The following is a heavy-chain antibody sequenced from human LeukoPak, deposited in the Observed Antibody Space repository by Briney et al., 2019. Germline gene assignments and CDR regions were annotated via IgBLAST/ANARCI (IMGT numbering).Heavy chain of an antibody. Sequence: PGGSLRLSCAASGFTFSSYSMNWVRQAPGKGLEWVSYISSSSSTIYYADSVKGRFTISRDNAKNSLYLQMNSLRDEDTAVYYCARDLSTGYYYYGMDVWGQGTTVTVSS. J-gene: IGHJ6*02. D-gene: IGHD1-14*01. V-gene: IGHV3-48*02. CDR2: ISSSSSTI. CDR1: GFTFSSYS. CDR3: ARDLSTGYYYYGMDV.